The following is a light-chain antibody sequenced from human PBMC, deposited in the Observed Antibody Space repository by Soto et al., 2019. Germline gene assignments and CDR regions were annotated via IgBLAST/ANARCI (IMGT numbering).Light chain of an antibody. Sequence: QSALTQPASVSGSHGRSITISCTGTSSEVGSYNLVSWYQQHPGKAPKLMIYEGSKRPSGVSNRFSGSKSGNTASLTISGLQAEDEADYYCCSYAGSSTYVVFGGGTHMTVL. J-gene: IGLJ2*01. CDR2: EGS. CDR1: SSEVGSYNL. CDR3: CSYAGSSTYVV. V-gene: IGLV2-23*01.